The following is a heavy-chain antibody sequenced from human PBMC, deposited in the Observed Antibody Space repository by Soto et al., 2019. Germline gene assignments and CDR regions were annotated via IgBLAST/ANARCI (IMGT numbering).Heavy chain of an antibody. V-gene: IGHV3-21*01. CDR1: GFTFSSYS. J-gene: IGHJ3*02. D-gene: IGHD2-15*01. CDR2: ISSSSSYI. CDR3: ARKKGYCSGGSCSHDAFDI. Sequence: VQLVESGGGLVKPGGSLRLSCAASGFTFSSYSMNWVRQAPGKGLEWVSSISSSSSYIYYADSVKGRFTISRDNAKNSLYLQMNSLRAEDTAVYYCARKKGYCSGGSCSHDAFDIWGQGTMVTVSS.